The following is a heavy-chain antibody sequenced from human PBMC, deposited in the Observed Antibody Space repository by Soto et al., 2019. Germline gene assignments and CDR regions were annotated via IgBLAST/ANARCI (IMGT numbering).Heavy chain of an antibody. CDR1: GDSVSSNSAA. CDR2: TYYRSKWYN. Sequence: SQTLSLTCAISGDSVSSNSAAWNWIRQSPSRGLEWLGRTYYRSKWYNDYAVSVKSRITINPDTSKNQFSLQLDSVTPEDTAVYYCARDDEYYDFWSGPTQNFYYYYGMDVWGQGTTVTVSS. CDR3: ARDDEYYDFWSGPTQNFYYYYGMDV. V-gene: IGHV6-1*01. D-gene: IGHD3-3*01. J-gene: IGHJ6*02.